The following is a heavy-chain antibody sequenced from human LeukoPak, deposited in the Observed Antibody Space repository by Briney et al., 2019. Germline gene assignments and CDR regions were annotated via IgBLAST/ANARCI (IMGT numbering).Heavy chain of an antibody. CDR3: ARAPVAGTSLFDY. CDR2: IIPILGIA. J-gene: IGHJ4*02. D-gene: IGHD6-19*01. V-gene: IGHV1-69*04. CDR1: GGTFSSYA. Sequence: SVKVSCKASGGTFSSYAISWVRQAPGQGLEWMGRIIPILGIANYAQKFQGRVTITADKSTSTAYMELSSLRSEDTAVYYCARAPVAGTSLFDYWGQGTLVTVSS.